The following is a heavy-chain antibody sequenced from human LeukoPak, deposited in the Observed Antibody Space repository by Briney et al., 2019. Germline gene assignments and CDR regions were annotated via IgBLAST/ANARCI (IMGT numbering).Heavy chain of an antibody. CDR2: IKQDGSEK. CDR1: GFTFSSYW. Sequence: GGSLRLSCVASGFTFSSYWMSWVRQAPGKGLEWVANIKQDGSEKYYVDSVKGRFTISRDNAKNSLYLQMNSPRAEDTAVYYCARGNSGSYPHDYWGQGTLVTVSS. J-gene: IGHJ4*02. V-gene: IGHV3-7*01. CDR3: ARGNSGSYPHDY. D-gene: IGHD1-26*01.